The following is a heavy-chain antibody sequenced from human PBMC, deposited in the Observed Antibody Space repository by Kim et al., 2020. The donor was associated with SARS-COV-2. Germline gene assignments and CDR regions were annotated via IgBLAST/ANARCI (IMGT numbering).Heavy chain of an antibody. CDR2: IYYSGST. V-gene: IGHV4-39*01. Sequence: SETLSLTCTVSGGSISSSSYYWGWIRQPPGKGLEWIGSIYYSGSTYYNPSLKSRVTISVDTSKNQFSLKLSFVTAADTAVYYCARQQDILTGFFVWGQGTMVTVSS. CDR3: ARQQDILTGFFV. D-gene: IGHD3-9*01. CDR1: GGSISSSSYY. J-gene: IGHJ3*01.